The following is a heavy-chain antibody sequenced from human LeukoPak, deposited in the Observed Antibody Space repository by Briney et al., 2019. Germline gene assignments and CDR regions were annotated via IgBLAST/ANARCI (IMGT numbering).Heavy chain of an antibody. D-gene: IGHD6-13*01. J-gene: IGHJ4*02. Sequence: SETLSLTCTVSGGSISSGDYYWSWIRQPPGKGLEWIGYIYYSGSTYYNPSLKSRVTISVDTSKNQFSLKLSSVTAADTALYYCASQGIAAAGTAFDYWGQGTLVTVSS. CDR1: GGSISSGDYY. V-gene: IGHV4-30-4*08. CDR3: ASQGIAAAGTAFDY. CDR2: IYYSGST.